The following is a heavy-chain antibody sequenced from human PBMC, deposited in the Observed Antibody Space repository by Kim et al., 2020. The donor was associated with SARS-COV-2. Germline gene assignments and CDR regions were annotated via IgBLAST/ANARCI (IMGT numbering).Heavy chain of an antibody. V-gene: IGHV5-51*01. Sequence: GESLKISCKGSGYSFTSYWIGWVRQMPGKGLEWMGIIYPGDSDTRYSPSFQGQVTISADKSISTAYLQWSSLKASDTAMYYCARLAVGKDIVATIFHYYYYGMDVWGHGTTVTVSS. CDR3: ARLAVGKDIVATIFHYYYYGMDV. CDR1: GYSFTSYW. D-gene: IGHD5-12*01. J-gene: IGHJ6*02. CDR2: IYPGDSDT.